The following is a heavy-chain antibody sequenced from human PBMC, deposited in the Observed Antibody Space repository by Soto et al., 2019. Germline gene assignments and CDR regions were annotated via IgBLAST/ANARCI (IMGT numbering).Heavy chain of an antibody. J-gene: IGHJ4*02. Sequence: SETLSLTCSVSGASMKGGPYYWSWVRQRPGKGLEWLAFIDGGGGAHYNPSLMSRLLISIDTSKSQFSLRLTSVTAADTAMYYCARPEVAGFRADTGNFDYWGQGILVTVSS. V-gene: IGHV4-31*03. D-gene: IGHD6-19*01. CDR2: IDGGGGA. CDR3: ARPEVAGFRADTGNFDY. CDR1: GASMKGGPYY.